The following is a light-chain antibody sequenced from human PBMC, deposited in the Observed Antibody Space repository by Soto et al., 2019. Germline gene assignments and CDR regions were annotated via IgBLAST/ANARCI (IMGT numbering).Light chain of an antibody. CDR2: DAS. Sequence: DIQMTQSPSTLSASVGDRVTITCRASQTISSWLAWYQQKPGKAPKLLIYDASSLESGVPSRFSGRGSGTEFTLTITSLQPEDFATYYCQQYDMFGPGTKVDIK. CDR3: QQYDM. CDR1: QTISSW. J-gene: IGKJ1*01. V-gene: IGKV1-5*01.